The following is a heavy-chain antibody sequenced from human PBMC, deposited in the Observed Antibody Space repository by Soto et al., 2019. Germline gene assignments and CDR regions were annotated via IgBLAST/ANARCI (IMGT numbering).Heavy chain of an antibody. V-gene: IGHV5-51*01. J-gene: IGHJ3*02. CDR2: IYPGDSDT. CDR3: ARHEIYCSSTSCYLFGAFDI. Sequence: GESLKISCKGSGYSFTSYWIGWVRQMPGKGLEWMGIIYPGDSDTRYSPSFQGQVTISADKSISTAYLQWSSLKASATAMYYCARHEIYCSSTSCYLFGAFDIWGQGTMVTVSS. CDR1: GYSFTSYW. D-gene: IGHD2-2*01.